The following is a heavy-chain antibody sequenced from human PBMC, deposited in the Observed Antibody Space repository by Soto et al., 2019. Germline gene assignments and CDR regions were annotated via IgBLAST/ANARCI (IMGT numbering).Heavy chain of an antibody. V-gene: IGHV4-30-4*01. CDR2: IYYSGST. CDR3: ASGKELQQLDY. Sequence: SETLSLTCTVSGGSISSYYWSWIRQPPGKGLEWIGYIYYSGSTYYNPSLKSRVTISVDTSKNQFSLKLSSVTAADTAVYYCASGKELQQLDYWGQGTLVTVSS. D-gene: IGHD1-26*01. J-gene: IGHJ4*02. CDR1: GGSISSYY.